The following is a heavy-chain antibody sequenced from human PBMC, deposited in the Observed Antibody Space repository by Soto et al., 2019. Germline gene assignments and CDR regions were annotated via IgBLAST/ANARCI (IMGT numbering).Heavy chain of an antibody. CDR1: GFTVGVNL. J-gene: IGHJ6*02. V-gene: IGHV3-66*01. Sequence: EVQLVESGGGLVQPGGSLRLSCAASGFTVGVNLMNWVRQAPGKGLEWVSVINSGGSTDYADSVKGRFTISRDISKNTLYLQMNSLRAEDTAVYYCARENYYYDMDVWGQGTTVTVSS. CDR2: INSGGST. CDR3: ARENYYYDMDV.